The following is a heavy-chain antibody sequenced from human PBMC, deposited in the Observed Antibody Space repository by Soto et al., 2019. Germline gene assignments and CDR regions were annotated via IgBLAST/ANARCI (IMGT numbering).Heavy chain of an antibody. CDR1: GGSITRGGYY. Sequence: QVQLQESGPGLVKPSQTLSLTCTVSGGSITRGGYYWSWIRQHPGKGLEWIGYIYYSGSSYYNPSLNGRVTISVDTSKNQFALKPCCVTAAYRAVYCFAREPSAWGQGTLVTVSS. J-gene: IGHJ4*02. CDR3: AREPSA. D-gene: IGHD6-25*01. CDR2: IYYSGSS. V-gene: IGHV4-31*03.